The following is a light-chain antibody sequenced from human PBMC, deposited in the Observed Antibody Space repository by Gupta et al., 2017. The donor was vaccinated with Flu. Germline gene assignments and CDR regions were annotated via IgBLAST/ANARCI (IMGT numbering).Light chain of an antibody. CDR3: QQYGSSPLT. Sequence: GTLSLSPGGRATPSCRGRQSVSSSYLAWDQQKPGQAPRLLIYGASSRATGIPDRFSGSGSGTDFTLTISRLEPEDFAVYYCQQYGSSPLTFGGGTKVEIK. J-gene: IGKJ4*01. CDR1: QSVSSSY. V-gene: IGKV3-20*01. CDR2: GAS.